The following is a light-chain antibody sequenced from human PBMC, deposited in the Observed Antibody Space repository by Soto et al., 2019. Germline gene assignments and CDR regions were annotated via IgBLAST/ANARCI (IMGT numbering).Light chain of an antibody. J-gene: IGKJ2*01. CDR3: RQHNTYPFT. CDR1: QGISND. Sequence: DIQMTQSPSSLPASVGDRVTIICRASQGISNDLGWYQQNPGKDPKILIYAASSLDGGVPSRFSGSGSATDFTLAISSLQPVVFATYYCRQHNTYPFTFGRGTKLEIK. V-gene: IGKV1-17*01. CDR2: AAS.